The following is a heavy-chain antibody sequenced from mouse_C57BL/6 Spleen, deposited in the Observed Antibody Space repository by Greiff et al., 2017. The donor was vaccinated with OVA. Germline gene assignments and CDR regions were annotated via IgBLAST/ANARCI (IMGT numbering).Heavy chain of an antibody. CDR3: ARRNTTVWYFDF. Sequence: VQLQQPGAELVRPGSSVKLSCKASGYTFTSYWMHWVKQRPIQGLEWIGNIDPSDSETHYNQKFKDKATLTVDKSSSTAYMQLSSLTSEDSAVYYCARRNTTVWYFDFWGTGTTVTVSS. J-gene: IGHJ1*03. D-gene: IGHD1-1*01. V-gene: IGHV1-52*01. CDR2: IDPSDSET. CDR1: GYTFTSYW.